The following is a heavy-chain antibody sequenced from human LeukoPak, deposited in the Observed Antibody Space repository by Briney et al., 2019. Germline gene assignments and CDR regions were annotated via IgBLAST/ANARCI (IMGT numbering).Heavy chain of an antibody. D-gene: IGHD3-10*01. Sequence: PGGSLRLSCAASGFTFSSYGMHWVRQAPGKGLEWVSSISSSSSYIYYADSVKGRFTISRDNAKNSLYLQMNSLRAEDTAVYYCARSSLLRWFGELSVFDYWGQGTLVTVSS. CDR2: ISSSSSYI. CDR3: ARSSLLRWFGELSVFDY. V-gene: IGHV3-21*01. CDR1: GFTFSSYG. J-gene: IGHJ4*02.